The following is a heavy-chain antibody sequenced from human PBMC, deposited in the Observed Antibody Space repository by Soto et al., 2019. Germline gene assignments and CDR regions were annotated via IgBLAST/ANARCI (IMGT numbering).Heavy chain of an antibody. CDR3: ARVGRVAARGFRFDP. CDR2: MNPNSGNT. D-gene: IGHD3-10*01. V-gene: IGHV1-8*01. CDR1: GYTFTSYD. J-gene: IGHJ5*02. Sequence: QVQLVQSGAEVKKPGASVKVSCKASGYTFTSYDINWVRQATGQGLEWMGWMNPNSGNTGYAQKFQGRVTMTRNTSXSTAYMERSSRRSEDTAVYYFARVGRVAARGFRFDPWGQGTLVTVSS.